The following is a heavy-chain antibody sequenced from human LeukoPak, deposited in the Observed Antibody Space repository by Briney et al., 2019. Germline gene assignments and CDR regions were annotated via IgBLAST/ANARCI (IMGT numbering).Heavy chain of an antibody. CDR1: GYSISNGYY. J-gene: IGHJ4*02. V-gene: IGHV4-38-2*02. CDR2: IYHSGST. D-gene: IGHD4-17*01. CDR3: ASSDYGDSFDY. Sequence: SETLSLTCTVSGYSISNGYYWGWIRQPPGKGLEWIGTIYHSGSTHYNPSLKSRVTISVDTSKNQFSLKLSSVTAADTAVYYCASSDYGDSFDYWGQGTLVTVSS.